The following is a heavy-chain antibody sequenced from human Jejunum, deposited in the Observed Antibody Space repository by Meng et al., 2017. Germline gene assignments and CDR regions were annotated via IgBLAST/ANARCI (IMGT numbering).Heavy chain of an antibody. CDR3: ARDWGCRDGYCFSGLLEF. J-gene: IGHJ4*02. Sequence: QVQLQESGPGLVKPSETLSLTCAVSGDSISSTYYYWDWVRQPPGRGLEWIGEIYHSGDTNYNPSLTSPVTISVDKSKNQFTLRLNSVTAADTAIYYCARDWGCRDGYCFSGLLEFWGQGILVTVSS. V-gene: IGHV4/OR15-8*02. CDR2: IYHSGDT. CDR1: GDSISSTYY. D-gene: IGHD2-15*01.